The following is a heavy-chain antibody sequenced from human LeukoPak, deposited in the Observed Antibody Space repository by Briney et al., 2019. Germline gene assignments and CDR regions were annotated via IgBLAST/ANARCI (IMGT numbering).Heavy chain of an antibody. Sequence: PSETLSLTCAVYGGSFSGYYWSWIRQPPGKGLEWIGEINHSGSTNYNPSLKSRVTISVDTSKNQFSLKLSSVTAADTAVYYCARGKISRRVVRVIAETPAREFDPWGQGTLVTVSS. V-gene: IGHV4-34*01. J-gene: IGHJ5*02. D-gene: IGHD2/OR15-2a*01. CDR1: GGSFSGYY. CDR3: ARGKISRRVVRVIAETPAREFDP. CDR2: INHSGST.